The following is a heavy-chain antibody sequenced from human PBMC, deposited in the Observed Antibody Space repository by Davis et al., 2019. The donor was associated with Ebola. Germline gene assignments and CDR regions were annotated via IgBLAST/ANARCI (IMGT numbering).Heavy chain of an antibody. D-gene: IGHD5-18*01. CDR3: ARDGGYGYYYFDY. CDR1: GGSFSGYY. Sequence: MPSETLSLTCAVYGGSFSGYYWTWIRQPPGKGLEWIGEINHSGSTNYKSSLKSRVTISVDTSKNQFSLKLSSVTAADTAVYYCARDGGYGYYYFDYWGQGTLVTVSS. V-gene: IGHV4-34*01. J-gene: IGHJ4*02. CDR2: INHSGST.